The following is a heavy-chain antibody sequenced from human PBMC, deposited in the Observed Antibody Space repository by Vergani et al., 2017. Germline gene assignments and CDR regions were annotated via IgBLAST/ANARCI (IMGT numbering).Heavy chain of an antibody. D-gene: IGHD2-15*01. CDR1: GFTFSDYY. CDR2: ISSSGSTI. CDR3: ARDLVVADPXFDY. V-gene: IGHV3-11*01. J-gene: IGHJ4*02. Sequence: QVQLVESGGGVVQPGRSLRLSCAASGFTFSDYYMSWIRQAPGKGLEWVSYISSSGSTIYYADSVKGRFTISRDNAKNSLYLQMNSLRAEDTAVYYCARDLVVADPXFDYWGQGTLVTVSS.